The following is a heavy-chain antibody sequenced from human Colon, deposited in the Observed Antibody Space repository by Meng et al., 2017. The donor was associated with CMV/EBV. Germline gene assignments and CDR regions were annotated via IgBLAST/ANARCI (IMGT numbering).Heavy chain of an antibody. CDR2: IYYNENT. CDR3: ARDRGSSHYYYGLDV. CDR1: GGSISGYDYY. D-gene: IGHD2-15*01. V-gene: IGHV4-30-4*08. J-gene: IGHJ6*02. Sequence: LRLSCIVSGGSISGYDYYWSWIRQPPGKGLEWLGYIYYNENTYYNPSLKSRLNISVDTSKNQFSLKLNSVTAADTAVYYCARDRGSSHYYYGLDVWGQGTTVTVSS.